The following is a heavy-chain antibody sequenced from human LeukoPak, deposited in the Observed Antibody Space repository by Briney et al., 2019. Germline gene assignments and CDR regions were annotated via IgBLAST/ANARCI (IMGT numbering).Heavy chain of an antibody. CDR3: AKDLASTGALDV. CDR2: IRQDGDQT. V-gene: IGHV3-7*01. CDR1: GFTFSAYW. J-gene: IGHJ4*02. D-gene: IGHD1-14*01. Sequence: GGSLRLSCAASGFTFSAYWMHWVRQAPGKGLEWLADIRQDGDQTYYADSVKGRFTISRDNAKNSLYLQLNSLRAEDTAVYYCAKDLASTGALDVWGQGTLVTVSS.